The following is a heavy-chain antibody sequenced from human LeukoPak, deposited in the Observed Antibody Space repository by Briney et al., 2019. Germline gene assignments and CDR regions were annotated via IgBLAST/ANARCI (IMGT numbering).Heavy chain of an antibody. J-gene: IGHJ4*02. CDR2: IYHSGST. CDR3: ARDSVLFRY. D-gene: IGHD3-10*02. V-gene: IGHV4-38-2*02. Sequence: SETLSLTCAVSGYSISSGYYWGWIRQPPGKGLEWIGSIYHSGSTYYNPSLKSRVTISVDTSKNQFSLKLSSVTAADTAVYYCARDSVLFRYWGQGTLVTVSS. CDR1: GYSISSGYY.